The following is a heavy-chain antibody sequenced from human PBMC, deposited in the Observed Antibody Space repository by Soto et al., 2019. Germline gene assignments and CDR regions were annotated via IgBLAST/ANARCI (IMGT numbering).Heavy chain of an antibody. CDR1: GGSISSGGYY. D-gene: IGHD3-10*01. CDR3: AWVAGITMVRGVIRYFDY. CDR2: IYYSGST. J-gene: IGHJ4*02. Sequence: QVQLQESGPGLVKPSQTLSLTCTVSGGSISSGGYYWSWIRQHPGKGLEWIGYIYYSGSTYYNPSLKSRVTMSVDTSKNLFSLKLSSVTAADTGVYCCAWVAGITMVRGVIRYFDYWGQGTLVTVSS. V-gene: IGHV4-31*03.